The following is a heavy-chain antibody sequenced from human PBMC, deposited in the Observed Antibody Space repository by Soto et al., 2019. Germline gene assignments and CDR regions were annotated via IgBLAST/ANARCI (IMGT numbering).Heavy chain of an antibody. CDR2: IFYSGST. CDR3: ARRYGWLYFDY. V-gene: IGHV4-39*01. J-gene: IGHJ4*02. CDR1: DDSISSSNYF. D-gene: IGHD6-19*01. Sequence: PSETLALTFTVSDDSISSSNYFWGWIRQPPGKGLEWIGTIFYSGSTYYNPSLKSRVTISVDTSKNQFSLRLISVTAADTALYYCARRYGWLYFDYWGQGSLVTVSS.